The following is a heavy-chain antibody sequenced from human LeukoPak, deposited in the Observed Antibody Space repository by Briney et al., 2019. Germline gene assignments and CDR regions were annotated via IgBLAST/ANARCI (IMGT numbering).Heavy chain of an antibody. V-gene: IGHV3-7*01. Sequence: SGGSLRLSCAASGFTFSSYWMSWVRQAPGKGLEWVANIKQDGSEKYYVDSVKGRFTISRDNAKNSLYLQMNRLRAEDTAVYYCARDDITMIVVAFDYWGQGTLVTVSS. CDR3: ARDDITMIVVAFDY. CDR1: GFTFSSYW. D-gene: IGHD3-22*01. CDR2: IKQDGSEK. J-gene: IGHJ4*02.